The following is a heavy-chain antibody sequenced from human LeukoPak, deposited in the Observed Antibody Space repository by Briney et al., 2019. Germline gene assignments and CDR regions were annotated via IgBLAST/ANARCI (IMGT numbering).Heavy chain of an antibody. CDR2: ISYDGSNK. Sequence: PGGSLRLSCAASGFTFSSYAMHWVRQAPGKGLEWVAVISYDGSNKWYADSVKGRFTISRDNSKNTLYLQMNSLRAEDTAVYYCARSHVDTGYYFDYWGQGTLVTVSS. J-gene: IGHJ4*02. D-gene: IGHD5-18*01. CDR1: GFTFSSYA. CDR3: ARSHVDTGYYFDY. V-gene: IGHV3-30-3*01.